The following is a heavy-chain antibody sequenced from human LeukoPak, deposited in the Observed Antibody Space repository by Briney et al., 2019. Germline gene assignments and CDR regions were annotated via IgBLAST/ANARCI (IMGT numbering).Heavy chain of an antibody. V-gene: IGHV3-7*03. Sequence: GGSLRLSCAASGFTFSNYWMTWVRQAPGKGLEWVASINQDQNEIHYVDSVRGRFTISRDNAKNSLYLQMNSLTAEDTAVYYCANILGYCSGGSCWGQGTLVTVSS. CDR2: INQDQNEI. CDR1: GFTFSNYW. J-gene: IGHJ4*02. D-gene: IGHD2-15*01. CDR3: ANILGYCSGGSC.